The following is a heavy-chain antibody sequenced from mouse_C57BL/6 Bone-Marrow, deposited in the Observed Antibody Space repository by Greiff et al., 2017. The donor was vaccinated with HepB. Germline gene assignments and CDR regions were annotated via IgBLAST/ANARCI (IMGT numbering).Heavy chain of an antibody. D-gene: IGHD1-1*01. Sequence: EVQLVESGGGLVQPGGSLKLSCAASGFTFSDYYMYWVRQTPEKRLEWVAYISNGGGSTYYPDTVKGRFTISRDNPKNTLYLQMSRLKSEDTAMYYCARDYYDSSLDYWGQGTTLTVSS. J-gene: IGHJ2*01. V-gene: IGHV5-12*01. CDR1: GFTFSDYY. CDR2: ISNGGGST. CDR3: ARDYYDSSLDY.